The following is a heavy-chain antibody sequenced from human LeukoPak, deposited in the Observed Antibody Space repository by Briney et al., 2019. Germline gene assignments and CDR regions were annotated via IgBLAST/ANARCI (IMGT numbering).Heavy chain of an antibody. CDR3: ERGGVVDY. V-gene: IGHV3-21*01. J-gene: IGHJ4*02. Sequence: GGSLRLSCAASGFTFISYSMNWVRHAPGERLEWVSSISNSSSYIYYADSVKGRFTTTRDNAKNSLSLQINSQRAEASAGNYCERGGVVDYWGQGTLVAVSS. CDR2: ISNSSSYI. CDR1: GFTFISYS. D-gene: IGHD2-15*01.